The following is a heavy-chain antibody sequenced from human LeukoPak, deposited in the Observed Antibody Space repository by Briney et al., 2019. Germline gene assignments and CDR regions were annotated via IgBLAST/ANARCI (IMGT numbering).Heavy chain of an antibody. D-gene: IGHD6-19*01. CDR3: ARGTHSSGWYTTFGYNWFDP. J-gene: IGHJ5*02. V-gene: IGHV4-34*01. Sequence: SETLSLTCAVYGGSFSGYYWSWIRQPPGKGLEWIGEINHSGSTNYNPSLKSRVTISVDTSKNQFSLKLSSVTAADTAVYYCARGTHSSGWYTTFGYNWFDPWGQGTLVTVSS. CDR2: INHSGST. CDR1: GGSFSGYY.